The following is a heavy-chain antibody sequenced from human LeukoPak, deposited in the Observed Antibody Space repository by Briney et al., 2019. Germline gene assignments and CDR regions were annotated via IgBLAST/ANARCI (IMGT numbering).Heavy chain of an antibody. D-gene: IGHD3-22*01. J-gene: IGHJ6*03. CDR1: GGPIYSYY. CDR3: ARLKFYDSTGYSPGHYMDV. CDR2: LYPGVST. Sequence: KPSETLSLTCTVSGGPIYSYYWSWIRQTAGKGLEWIGRLYPGVSTNYNPSLKSRVIMSVDTSKNQFALKLSAVTAADTAVYYCARLKFYDSTGYSPGHYMDVWGKGTTVTVSS. V-gene: IGHV4-4*07.